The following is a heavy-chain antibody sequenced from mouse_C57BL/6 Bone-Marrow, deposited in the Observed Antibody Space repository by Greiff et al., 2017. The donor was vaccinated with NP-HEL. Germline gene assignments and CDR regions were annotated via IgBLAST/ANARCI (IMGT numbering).Heavy chain of an antibody. Sequence: EVHLVESGGGLVKPGGSLKLSCAASGFTFSDYGMHWVRQAPEKGLEWVAYISSGSSTIYYADTVKGRFTISRDNAKNTLFLQMTSLRSEDTAMYYCARSYGNYHYYAMDYWGQGTSVNGSS. CDR3: ARSYGNYHYYAMDY. CDR1: GFTFSDYG. D-gene: IGHD2-1*01. V-gene: IGHV5-17*01. CDR2: ISSGSSTI. J-gene: IGHJ4*01.